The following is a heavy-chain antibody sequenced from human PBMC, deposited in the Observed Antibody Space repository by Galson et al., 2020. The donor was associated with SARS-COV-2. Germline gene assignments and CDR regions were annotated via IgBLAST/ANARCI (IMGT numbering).Heavy chain of an antibody. Sequence: SETLSLTCAVSGYSISAGFFWVWIRQPPGEGLEWIGTIYHNGSTYYKSSLKSRVTISVDTSKNQFSLKLRSVTAAATAVYFCARRSGFYDGRGSKYYMDVWGRGTTVTVSS. D-gene: IGHD3-22*01. CDR3: ARRSGFYDGRGSKYYMDV. CDR1: GYSISAGFF. J-gene: IGHJ6*02. CDR2: IYHNGST. V-gene: IGHV4-38-2*01.